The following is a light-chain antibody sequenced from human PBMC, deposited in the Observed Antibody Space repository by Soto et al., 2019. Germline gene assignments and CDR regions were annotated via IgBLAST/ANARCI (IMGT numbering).Light chain of an antibody. Sequence: ETVLPQSPATLSLSPGERATLSCRASQSVSSYLAWYQQKPGQAPRLLIYDASNRATGIPARFSGSGSGTDFTLTISSLEPEDFAVYYCQQRSNLLTFGGGTKVDIK. J-gene: IGKJ4*01. CDR2: DAS. CDR1: QSVSSY. CDR3: QQRSNLLT. V-gene: IGKV3-11*01.